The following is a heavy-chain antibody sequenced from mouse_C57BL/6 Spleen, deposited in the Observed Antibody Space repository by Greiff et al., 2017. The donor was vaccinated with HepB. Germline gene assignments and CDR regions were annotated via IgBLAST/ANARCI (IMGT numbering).Heavy chain of an antibody. D-gene: IGHD3-3*01. J-gene: IGHJ4*01. CDR2: IWRGGST. CDR3: AKNRGGSYAMDY. CDR1: GFSLTSYG. V-gene: IGHV2-5*01. Sequence: VKLVESGPGLVQPSQSLSITCTVSGFSLTSYGVHWVRQSPGKGLEWLGVIWRGGSTDYNAAFMSRLSITKDNSTSQVFFKMNSLQADDTAIYYCAKNRGGSYAMDYWGQGTSVTVSS.